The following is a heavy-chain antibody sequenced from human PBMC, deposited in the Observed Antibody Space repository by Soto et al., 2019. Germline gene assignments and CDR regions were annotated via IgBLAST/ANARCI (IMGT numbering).Heavy chain of an antibody. Sequence: QPGGSLRLSCVASGFTFSSYEMNWVRQAPGKGLEWVSYISSSGETIYYPDFVKGRFTISRDNAKNSLYLQMNSLRVEDTAVYFCATHARDFWGQGTLVTVSS. CDR3: ATHARDF. J-gene: IGHJ4*02. CDR1: GFTFSSYE. CDR2: ISSSGETI. V-gene: IGHV3-48*03.